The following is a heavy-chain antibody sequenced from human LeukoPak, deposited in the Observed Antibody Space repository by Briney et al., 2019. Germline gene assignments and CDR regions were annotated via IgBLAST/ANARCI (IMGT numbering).Heavy chain of an antibody. CDR3: ARGGYGDYGDY. CDR2: INRSGST. V-gene: IGHV4-34*01. J-gene: IGHJ4*02. Sequence: SETLSLTCAVYGGSFSGYYWSWIRQPPGKGLEWIGEINRSGSTNYNPSLKSRVTISVDTSKNQFSLKLSSVTAADTAVYYCARGGYGDYGDYWGQGTLVTVSS. CDR1: GGSFSGYY. D-gene: IGHD4-17*01.